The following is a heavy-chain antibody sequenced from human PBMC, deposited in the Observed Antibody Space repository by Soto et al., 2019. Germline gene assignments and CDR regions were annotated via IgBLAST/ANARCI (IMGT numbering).Heavy chain of an antibody. CDR3: ARFNWYFDL. CDR2: IYYRGST. CDR1: GGSISSYY. V-gene: IGHV4-59*01. J-gene: IGHJ2*01. Sequence: QVQLQESGPGLVKPSETLSLTCTVSGGSISSYYWSWIRQPPGKGLEWLGYIYYRGSTNYNPSLKSRVTISVDTSKNQFSLKLSSVTAADTAMDYCARFNWYFDLWGRGTLVTVSS.